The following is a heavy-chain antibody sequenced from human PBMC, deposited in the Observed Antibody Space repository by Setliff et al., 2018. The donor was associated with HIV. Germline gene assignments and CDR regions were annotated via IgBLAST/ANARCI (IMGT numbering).Heavy chain of an antibody. V-gene: IGHV4-34*01. CDR2: INRSGST. J-gene: IGHJ4*02. CDR3: ARSPLYSGYERYYFDY. Sequence: NPSETLSLTCAVYGGSFSSYSWTWIRQPPGKGLEWIGEINRSGSTNYNPSLKSRLTIIVDRSKTQFSLKLSSVTAADTAVYYCARSPLYSGYERYYFDYWGQGTLVTVSS. D-gene: IGHD5-12*01. CDR1: GGSFSSYS.